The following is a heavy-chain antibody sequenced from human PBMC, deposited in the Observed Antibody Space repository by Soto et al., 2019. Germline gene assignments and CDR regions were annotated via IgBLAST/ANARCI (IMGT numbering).Heavy chain of an antibody. Sequence: SVKVSCKASGGTFSSYAISWVRQAPGQGLERMGGIIPIFGTANYAQKFQGRVTITADESTSTAYMELSSLRSEDTAVYYCARVYCGGDCYSDYYYGMDVWGQGTTVTVS. D-gene: IGHD2-21*02. CDR3: ARVYCGGDCYSDYYYGMDV. J-gene: IGHJ6*02. V-gene: IGHV1-69*13. CDR1: GGTFSSYA. CDR2: IIPIFGTA.